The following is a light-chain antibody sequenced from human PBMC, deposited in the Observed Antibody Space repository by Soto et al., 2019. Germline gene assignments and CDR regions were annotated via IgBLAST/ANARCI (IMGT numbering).Light chain of an antibody. CDR2: GDS. CDR1: QSVRSSF. V-gene: IGKV3-15*01. J-gene: IGKJ4*01. CDR3: QKYSNWPLT. Sequence: ELVMTQSPATLSLSPGERATLSCRDSQSVRSSFLAWYQQKTGQAPSLLIYGDSTRATGIPDRLSGSGSGTELNLTINRLQSEDFAVYYCQKYSNWPLTCGGGTKVDIK.